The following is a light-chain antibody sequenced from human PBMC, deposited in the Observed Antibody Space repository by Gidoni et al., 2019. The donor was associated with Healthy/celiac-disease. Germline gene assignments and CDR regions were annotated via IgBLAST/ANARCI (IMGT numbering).Light chain of an antibody. CDR3: QQRSNWPPGYT. CDR2: DAS. J-gene: IGKJ2*01. CDR1: QSVSSY. V-gene: IGKV3-11*01. Sequence: EMLLTQSPATLSLSPGERATLSCRASQSVSSYLAWYQQKPGQAPRLLIYDASNRATGIPARFSGSGSGTDFTLTISSLEPEDFAVYYCQQRSNWPPGYTFGQGTKLELK.